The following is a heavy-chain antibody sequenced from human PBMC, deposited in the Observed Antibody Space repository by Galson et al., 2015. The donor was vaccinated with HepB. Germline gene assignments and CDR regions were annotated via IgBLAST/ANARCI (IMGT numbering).Heavy chain of an antibody. V-gene: IGHV1-18*04. CDR3: ARDMAGTCRY. CDR2: INTYNGDT. J-gene: IGHJ4*02. Sequence: SCKASGYTFTSYGINWVRQAPGEGLEWMGWINTYNGDTKYERKLQGRVTMTTDTATSTAYMEVRSLRSDDTAVCYCARDMAGTCRYWGQGTLVTVSS. D-gene: IGHD3-10*01. CDR1: GYTFTSYG.